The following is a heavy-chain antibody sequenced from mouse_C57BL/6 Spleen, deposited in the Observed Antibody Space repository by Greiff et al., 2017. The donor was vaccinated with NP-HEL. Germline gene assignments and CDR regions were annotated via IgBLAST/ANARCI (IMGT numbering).Heavy chain of an antibody. V-gene: IGHV1-80*01. Sequence: QVHVKQSGAELVKPGASVKISCKASGYAFSSYWMNWVKQRPGKGLEWIGQIYPGDGDTNYNGKFKGKATLTADKSSSTAYMQLSSLTSEDSAVYFCARAYYSKGGAMDYWGQGTSVTVSS. J-gene: IGHJ4*01. CDR2: IYPGDGDT. CDR1: GYAFSSYW. D-gene: IGHD2-5*01. CDR3: ARAYYSKGGAMDY.